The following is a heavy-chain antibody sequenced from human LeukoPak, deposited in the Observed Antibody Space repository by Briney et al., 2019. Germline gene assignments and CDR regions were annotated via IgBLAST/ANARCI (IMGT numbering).Heavy chain of an antibody. CDR2: IYYSGST. CDR3: ARVPYYYDSSGYSLGEFDY. D-gene: IGHD3-22*01. V-gene: IGHV4-31*03. CDR1: GGSISSGGYY. J-gene: IGHJ4*02. Sequence: SETLSLTCTVSGGSISSGGYYWSWIRQHPGKGLEWIGYIYYSGSTYYNPSLKSRVTISVDTSKNQFSLKLSSVTAADTAVYYCARVPYYYDSSGYSLGEFDYWGQGTPVTVSS.